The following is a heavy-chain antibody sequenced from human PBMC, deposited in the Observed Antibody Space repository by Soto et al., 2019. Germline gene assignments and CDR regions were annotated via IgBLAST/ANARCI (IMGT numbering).Heavy chain of an antibody. CDR2: ISAYNGNT. V-gene: IGHV1-18*04. CDR1: GYTFTSYG. D-gene: IGHD6-13*01. CDR3: ARDTGSSSWPEYYFDY. J-gene: IGHJ4*02. Sequence: QVQLVQSGAEVKKPGASVKVSCKASGYTFTSYGISWVRQAPGQGLEWIGWISAYNGNTNYAQKLQVIVTMTTDTPTSTSYMELRSLRSDDTAVYYCARDTGSSSWPEYYFDYWGQGSLVTVSS.